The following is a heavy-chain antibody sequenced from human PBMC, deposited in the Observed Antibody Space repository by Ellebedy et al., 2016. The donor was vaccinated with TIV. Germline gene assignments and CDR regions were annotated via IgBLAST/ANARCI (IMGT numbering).Heavy chain of an antibody. D-gene: IGHD1-26*01. CDR2: ISSDGTNK. V-gene: IGHV3-30*18. CDR3: AKDESDGELPRPFDY. Sequence: GGSLRLSXVASRLAFALYGMHWVRQAPGRGLEWVAIISSDGTNKYYADSVRGRFTISRDNSKNTLYLQMDSLRAEDTAVYYCAKDESDGELPRPFDYWGQGTLVTVSS. CDR1: RLAFALYG. J-gene: IGHJ4*02.